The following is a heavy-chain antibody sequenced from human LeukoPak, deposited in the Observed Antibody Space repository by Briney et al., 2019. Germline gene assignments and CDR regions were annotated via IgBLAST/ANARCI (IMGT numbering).Heavy chain of an antibody. CDR2: IYYSGST. Sequence: ASETLSLTCTVSGGSISSSSYYWGWIRQPPGKGLEWIGSIYYSGSTYYNLSLKSRVTISVDTSKNQFSLKLSSVTAADTAVYYCARVAYDILTGYLHFDYWGQGTLVTVSS. J-gene: IGHJ4*02. CDR1: GGSISSSSYY. D-gene: IGHD3-9*01. CDR3: ARVAYDILTGYLHFDY. V-gene: IGHV4-39*07.